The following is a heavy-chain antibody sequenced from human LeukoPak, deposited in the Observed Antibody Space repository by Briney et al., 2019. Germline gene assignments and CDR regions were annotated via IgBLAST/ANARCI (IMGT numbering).Heavy chain of an antibody. CDR2: ISSSSSHI. CDR3: AREQWTAVTKYFDY. CDR1: GGPISSSS. Sequence: ETLSLTCSVSGGPISSSSNYWGWVRQPPGKGLEWVSSISSSSSHIYYADSVKGRFTISRHNAKNSLFLQMNSLRAEDTAVYYCAREQWTAVTKYFDYWGQGTLVTVSS. D-gene: IGHD4-11*01. J-gene: IGHJ4*02. V-gene: IGHV3-21*01.